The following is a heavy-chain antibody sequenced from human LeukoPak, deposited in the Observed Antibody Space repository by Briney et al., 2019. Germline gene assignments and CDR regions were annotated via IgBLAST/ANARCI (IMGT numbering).Heavy chain of an antibody. CDR1: GFTFSSYA. CDR3: ARDRGQLVPFDY. J-gene: IGHJ4*02. Sequence: PGGSLRLSCAASGFTFSSYAMHWVRQAPGKGLEWVAVISYDGSNKYYADSVKGRFTISRDNSKNTLYLQMNSLRAEDTAVYYCARDRGQLVPFDYWGQGTLVTVSS. V-gene: IGHV3-30*04. CDR2: ISYDGSNK. D-gene: IGHD6-13*01.